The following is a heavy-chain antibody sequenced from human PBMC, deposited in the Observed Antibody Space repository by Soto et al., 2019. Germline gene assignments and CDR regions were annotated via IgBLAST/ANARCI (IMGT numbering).Heavy chain of an antibody. CDR3: ARDGRGYIFDF. V-gene: IGHV4-31*03. J-gene: IGHJ4*02. Sequence: PXETLSLTCMVSGASISSGDYWSCLRQHPGRGLEWIGYIHFSGSTYYNPSLTSLKSRVIISVDTSKNQFSLNVNSVTAADTAVYYCARDGRGYIFDFWGQGTLVTVPS. CDR1: GASISSGDY. D-gene: IGHD3-22*01. CDR2: IHFSGST.